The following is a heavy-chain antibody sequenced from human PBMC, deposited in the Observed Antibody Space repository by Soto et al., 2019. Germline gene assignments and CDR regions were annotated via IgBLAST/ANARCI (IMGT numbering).Heavy chain of an antibody. CDR1: GFTASSNY. D-gene: IGHD3-10*01. CDR3: ARDRLLWFGELSMYDGMDV. Sequence: PGGSLRLSCAASGFTASSNYMSWVRQAPGKGLEWVSVIYSGGSTYYADSVKGRFTISRDNSKNTLYLQMNSLRAEDTAVYYCARDRLLWFGELSMYDGMDVWGQGTTVTVSS. CDR2: IYSGGST. V-gene: IGHV3-53*01. J-gene: IGHJ6*02.